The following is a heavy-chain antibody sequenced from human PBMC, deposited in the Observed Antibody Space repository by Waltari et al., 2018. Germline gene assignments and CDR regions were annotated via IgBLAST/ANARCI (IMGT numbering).Heavy chain of an antibody. J-gene: IGHJ4*02. CDR1: EFTFSTYW. Sequence: EVQLVESGGGLVQPGRSLTLPCAASEFTFSTYWMHCGRQDPGKGMVWVARINPDGSLTAYADSVKGRFTISRDNGKNTLYLQMNSLRVEDTAVYYCARVYGYWGQGTLVTVSS. CDR2: INPDGSLT. V-gene: IGHV3-74*01. D-gene: IGHD3-10*01. CDR3: ARVYGY.